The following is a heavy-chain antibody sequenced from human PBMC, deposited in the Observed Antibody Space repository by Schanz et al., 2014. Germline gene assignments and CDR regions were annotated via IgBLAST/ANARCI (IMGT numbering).Heavy chain of an antibody. Sequence: EVQLLESGGGLVQPGGSLRLSCATSGFSFSSYAINWVRQAPGKGLEWVSGISGSGASTYYADSVKGRFTISRDNSNKTVDLQMNSLRAEDTAVYYCARAGYDADNWFDPWGQGTLVTVSS. J-gene: IGHJ5*02. CDR2: ISGSGAST. D-gene: IGHD2-2*01. V-gene: IGHV3-23*01. CDR1: GFSFSSYA. CDR3: ARAGYDADNWFDP.